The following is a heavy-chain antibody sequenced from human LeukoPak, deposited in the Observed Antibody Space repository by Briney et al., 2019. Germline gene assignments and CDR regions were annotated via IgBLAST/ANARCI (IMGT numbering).Heavy chain of an antibody. V-gene: IGHV4-34*01. Sequence: PSETLSLTCAVYGGSFSGYYWSWIRQPPGKGLEWIGEISHSGSTNYNPSLKSRVTISVDTSKNQFSLKLSSVTAADTAVYYCARIGVVVAATVDYWDQGTLVTVSS. CDR1: GGSFSGYY. J-gene: IGHJ4*02. D-gene: IGHD2-15*01. CDR3: ARIGVVVAATVDY. CDR2: ISHSGST.